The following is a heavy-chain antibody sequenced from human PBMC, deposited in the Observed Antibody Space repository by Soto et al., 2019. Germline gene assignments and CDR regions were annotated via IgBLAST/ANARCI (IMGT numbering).Heavy chain of an antibody. V-gene: IGHV1-2*04. CDR3: ARAPKGYNWILDY. CDR1: GYTFTGYY. CDR2: INPNSGGT. Sequence: ASVKVSCKASGYTFTGYYMHWVRQAPGQGLEWMGWINPNSGGTNYAQKFRGWVTMTRDTSISTAYMELSRLRSDDTAVYYCARAPKGYNWILDYWGQGSLVTVSS. J-gene: IGHJ4*02. D-gene: IGHD1-1*01.